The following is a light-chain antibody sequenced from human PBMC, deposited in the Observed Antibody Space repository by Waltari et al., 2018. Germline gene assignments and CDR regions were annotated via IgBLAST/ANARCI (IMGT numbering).Light chain of an antibody. Sequence: ETVLTQSPATLSLSPGERATLSCRASQSVSTYLAWYQKKPGQAPRLLIYDASNRATGIPARFSGSGSGTDFTLTISSLEPEDFAVYYCQQRSNWPTFGPGTKVDIK. CDR1: QSVSTY. CDR3: QQRSNWPT. V-gene: IGKV3-11*01. CDR2: DAS. J-gene: IGKJ3*01.